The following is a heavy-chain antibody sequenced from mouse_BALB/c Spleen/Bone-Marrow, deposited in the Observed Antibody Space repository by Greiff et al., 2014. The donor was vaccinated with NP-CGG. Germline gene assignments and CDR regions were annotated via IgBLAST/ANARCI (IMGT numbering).Heavy chain of an antibody. Sequence: VQVVESGAELVKPGASVKLSCKTSGYTFTSYWIQWVKQRPGQGLGWIGEIFPGTGTTYYNEKFKGKATLTIDTSSSTAYMQLSSLTSEDSAVYFCARESSRLRGYFDVWGAGTTVTVSS. CDR2: IFPGTGTT. J-gene: IGHJ1*01. V-gene: IGHV1S132*01. D-gene: IGHD1-1*01. CDR3: ARESSRLRGYFDV. CDR1: GYTFTSYW.